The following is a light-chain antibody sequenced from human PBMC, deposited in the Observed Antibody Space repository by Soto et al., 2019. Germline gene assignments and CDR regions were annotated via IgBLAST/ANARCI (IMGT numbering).Light chain of an antibody. Sequence: QLVLTQPPSASGTPGQRVTISCSGSSSNIESNTVTWHQQLPGTAPKLVIYSNYDRPSGVPDRFSGSTSGTSASLVIRGLQSEDEADYYCAAWDDILNGYVFGGGTKLTVL. CDR2: SNY. J-gene: IGLJ1*01. V-gene: IGLV1-44*01. CDR3: AAWDDILNGYV. CDR1: SSNIESNT.